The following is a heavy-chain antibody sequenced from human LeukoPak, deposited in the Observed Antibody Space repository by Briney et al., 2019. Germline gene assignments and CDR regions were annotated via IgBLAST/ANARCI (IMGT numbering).Heavy chain of an antibody. D-gene: IGHD5-18*01. CDR2: INPNSGGT. V-gene: IGHV1-2*02. CDR1: GYTFTGYY. J-gene: IGHJ4*02. CDR3: ARIVDTAMVTVDY. Sequence: ASVKGSCKASGYTFTGYYMHWVRQAPGQGLEWMGWINPNSGGTNYAQKFQGRVTMTRDTSISTAYMELSRLRSDDTAVYYCARIVDTAMVTVDYWGQGTLVTVSS.